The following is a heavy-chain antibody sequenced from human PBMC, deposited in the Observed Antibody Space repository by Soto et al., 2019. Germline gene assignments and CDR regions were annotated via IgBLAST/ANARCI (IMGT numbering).Heavy chain of an antibody. CDR3: ARSSGIAAAGTEGDY. V-gene: IGHV1-18*01. Sequence: QVQLVQSGAEVKKPGASVKVSCKASGYTFTSYGISWVRQAPGQGLEWMGWISAYNGNTNYAQKLQGRVTMTTDTSTSTADMELRSLRSDDTAVYYCARSSGIAAAGTEGDYWGQGTLVTVSS. CDR1: GYTFTSYG. J-gene: IGHJ4*02. D-gene: IGHD6-13*01. CDR2: ISAYNGNT.